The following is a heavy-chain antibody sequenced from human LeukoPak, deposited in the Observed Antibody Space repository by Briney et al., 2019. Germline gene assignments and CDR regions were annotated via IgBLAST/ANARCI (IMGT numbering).Heavy chain of an antibody. CDR2: IYSGDRT. V-gene: IGHV3-66*01. CDR1: GFTVSTNY. CDR3: ARDVRKQGLWS. D-gene: IGHD3-10*01. J-gene: IGHJ4*02. Sequence: PGESLRLSCAASGFTVSTNYMSWVRQAPGKGLERVSIIYSGDRTDYADSLKGRFTISRDTSKNTLYLQMSSLRAEDTAVYYCARDVRKQGLWSWGQGTLVTVSS.